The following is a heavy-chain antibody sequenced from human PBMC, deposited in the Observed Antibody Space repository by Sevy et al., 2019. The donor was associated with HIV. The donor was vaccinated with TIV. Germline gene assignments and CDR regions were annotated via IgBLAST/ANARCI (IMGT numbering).Heavy chain of an antibody. CDR1: GFTFSSYS. CDR3: ARDGGYCSSTSCFAFDY. Sequence: GGSQRLSCAASGFTFSSYSMNWVRQAPGKGLEWVSSISSSSSYIYYADSVKGRFTISRDNAKNSLYLQMNSLRAEDTAVYYCARDGGYCSSTSCFAFDYWGQGTLVTVSS. D-gene: IGHD2-2*01. CDR2: ISSSSSYI. J-gene: IGHJ4*02. V-gene: IGHV3-21*01.